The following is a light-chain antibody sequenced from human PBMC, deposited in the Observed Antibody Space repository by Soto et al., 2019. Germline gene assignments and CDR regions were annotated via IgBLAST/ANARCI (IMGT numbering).Light chain of an antibody. Sequence: DIQLTQSPSFLSASVGDRVTITCRASQGISSYLAWYQQKPGKAPKLLIYAASTLQSGVPPRFSGSGSGTDVTLAISSLQPEDSATYYCLQDSNYPWTFGQGTKVEIK. CDR3: LQDSNYPWT. CDR1: QGISSY. V-gene: IGKV1-9*01. J-gene: IGKJ1*01. CDR2: AAS.